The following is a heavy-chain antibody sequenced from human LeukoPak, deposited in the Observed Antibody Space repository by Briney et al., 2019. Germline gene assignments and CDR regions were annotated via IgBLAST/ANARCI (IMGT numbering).Heavy chain of an antibody. V-gene: IGHV1-18*01. Sequence: GASVKVSCKASGGTFSSYAISWVRQAPGQGLEWMGWISAYNGNRSYTQNLQGRVTITTDTYTRTAYMELRSLRSDDTAVYYCARGVWDLNNDYWGQGTLVTVSS. D-gene: IGHD1-26*01. CDR1: GGTFSSYA. CDR3: ARGVWDLNNDY. J-gene: IGHJ4*02. CDR2: ISAYNGNR.